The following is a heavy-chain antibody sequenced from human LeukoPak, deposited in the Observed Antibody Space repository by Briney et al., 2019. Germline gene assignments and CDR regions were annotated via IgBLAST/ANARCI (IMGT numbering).Heavy chain of an antibody. J-gene: IGHJ4*02. V-gene: IGHV1-2*06. CDR3: ARDLPFED. CDR2: IHPSSGAT. D-gene: IGHD2/OR15-2a*01. Sequence: ASVKVSCKASGYTFIAYHMHWVRQAPGQGPEWMGRIHPSSGATNYAQRFQGRVTLTRDTSINTAYMELSRLTSDDTAVYYCARDLPFEDWGQGTLVTVSS. CDR1: GYTFIAYH.